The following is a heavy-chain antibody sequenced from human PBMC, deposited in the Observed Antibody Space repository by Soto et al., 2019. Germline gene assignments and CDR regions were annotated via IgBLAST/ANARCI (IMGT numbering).Heavy chain of an antibody. J-gene: IGHJ6*02. D-gene: IGHD3-10*01. CDR3: TTYYYGSGSHYYYGMDV. Sequence: GGSLRLSCAASGFTFSNSWMNWVRQAPGKGLEWVGRIKSKTDGGTTDYAAPVKGRFTISRDDSKNTLYLQMNSLKTEDTAVYYCTTYYYGSGSHYYYGMDVWGQGTTVTVSS. V-gene: IGHV3-15*07. CDR1: GFTFSNSW. CDR2: IKSKTDGGTT.